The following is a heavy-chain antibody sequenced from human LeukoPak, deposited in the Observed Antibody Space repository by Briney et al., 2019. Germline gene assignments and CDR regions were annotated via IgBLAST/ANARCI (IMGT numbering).Heavy chain of an antibody. D-gene: IGHD3-22*01. CDR3: AKGLYYYDSSGADY. CDR2: IRYDGSNK. Sequence: GGSLRLSCAASGFTFSSYGMHWVRQAPGKGLEWVAFIRYDGSNKNYADSVKGRFTISRDNSKNKLYLQMNSLRAEDTAVYYCAKGLYYYDSSGADYWGQGTLVTVSS. V-gene: IGHV3-30*02. CDR1: GFTFSSYG. J-gene: IGHJ4*02.